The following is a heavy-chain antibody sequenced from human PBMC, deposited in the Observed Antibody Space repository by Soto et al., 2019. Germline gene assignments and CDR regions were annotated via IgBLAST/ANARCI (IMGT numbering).Heavy chain of an antibody. D-gene: IGHD5-18*01. V-gene: IGHV3-23*01. CDR3: AKGVQLYYYYYGMDV. CDR2: ISGSGGST. Sequence: SGGSLRLSCAASGFTFSSYAMSWVRQAPGKGLEWVSAISGSGGSTYYADSVKGRFTISRDNSKNTLYLQMNSLRAEDTAVYYCAKGVQLYYYYYGMDVWGQGTTVTVSS. CDR1: GFTFSSYA. J-gene: IGHJ6*02.